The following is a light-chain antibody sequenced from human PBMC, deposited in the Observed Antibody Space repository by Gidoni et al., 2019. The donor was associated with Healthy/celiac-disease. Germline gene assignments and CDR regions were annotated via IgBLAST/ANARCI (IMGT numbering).Light chain of an antibody. J-gene: IGKJ1*01. CDR3: QQYNSYWT. CDR2: KAS. V-gene: IGKV1-5*03. CDR1: QSISSW. Sequence: DIQMTQSPSTLSASVGDRVTITCRASQSISSWLAWYQQKPGKAPKLLIYKASSLESGVPSRFSGSGSGTEFTLTSSSLQPDDFATYYCQQYNSYWTFGQXTKVEIK.